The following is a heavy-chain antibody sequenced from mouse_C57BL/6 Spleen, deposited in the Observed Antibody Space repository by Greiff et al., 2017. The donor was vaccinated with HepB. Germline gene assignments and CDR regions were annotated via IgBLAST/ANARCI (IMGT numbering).Heavy chain of an antibody. CDR1: GYTFTSYW. V-gene: IGHV1-74*01. CDR2: IHPSDSDT. CDR3: ATLPLYDYDAADENAY. Sequence: QVQLQQPGAELVKPGASVKVSCKASGYTFTSYWMHWVKQRPGQGLEWIGRIHPSDSDTNYNQKFKGKATLTVDKSSSTAYMQLSSLTSEDSAVYYCATLPLYDYDAADENAYWGQGTLVTVSA. D-gene: IGHD2-4*01. J-gene: IGHJ3*01.